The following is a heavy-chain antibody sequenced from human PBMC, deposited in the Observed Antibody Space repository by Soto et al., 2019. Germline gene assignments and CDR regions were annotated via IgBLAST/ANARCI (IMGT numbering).Heavy chain of an antibody. D-gene: IGHD6-13*01. CDR2: IYYSGST. V-gene: IGHV4-59*08. J-gene: IGHJ3*02. Sequence: SETLSLTCTVSGGSISSYYWSWIRQPPGKGLEWIGYIYYSGSTNYNPSLKSRVTISVDTSKNQFSLKLSSVTAADTAVYYCARLAAGLDAFDIWGQGTMVTVSS. CDR1: GGSISSYY. CDR3: ARLAAGLDAFDI.